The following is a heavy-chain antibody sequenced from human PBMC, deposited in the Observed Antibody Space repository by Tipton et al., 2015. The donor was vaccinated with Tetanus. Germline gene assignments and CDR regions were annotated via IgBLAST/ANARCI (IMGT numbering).Heavy chain of an antibody. CDR1: GGSISSGGYY. CDR3: ARRRYTWNRGGFDL. J-gene: IGHJ3*01. D-gene: IGHD1-20*01. V-gene: IGHV4-31*03. CDR2: IYYSGST. Sequence: TLSLTCTVSGGSISSGGYYWSWIRQHPGKGLEWIGYIYYSGSTYYNPSLKSRLTMSVDTSEQHFSLNLNSVTASDTAMYYCARRRYTWNRGGFDLWGQGTMVTVSS.